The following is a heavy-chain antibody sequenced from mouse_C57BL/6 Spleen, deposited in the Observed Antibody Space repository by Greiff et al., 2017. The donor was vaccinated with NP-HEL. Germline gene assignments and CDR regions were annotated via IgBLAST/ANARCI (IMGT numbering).Heavy chain of an antibody. CDR3: TGIYYYGSSSAWFAY. J-gene: IGHJ3*01. V-gene: IGHV6-3*01. Sequence: EVQGVESGGGLVQPGGSMKLSCVASGFTFSNYWMNWVRQSPEKGLEWVAQIRLKSDNYATHYAESVKGRFTISRDDSKSSVYLQMNNLRAEDTGIYYCTGIYYYGSSSAWFAYWGQGTLVTVSA. CDR1: GFTFSNYW. D-gene: IGHD1-1*01. CDR2: IRLKSDNYAT.